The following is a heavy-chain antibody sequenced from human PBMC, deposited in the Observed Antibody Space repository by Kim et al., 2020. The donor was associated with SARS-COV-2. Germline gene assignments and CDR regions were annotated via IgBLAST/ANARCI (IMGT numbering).Heavy chain of an antibody. D-gene: IGHD6-19*01. Sequence: NYTPSLKSRVTISVDTSKNQFSLKLSSVTAADTAVYYCARATIAVTRFDYWGQGTLVTVSS. CDR3: ARATIAVTRFDY. J-gene: IGHJ4*02. V-gene: IGHV4-59*01.